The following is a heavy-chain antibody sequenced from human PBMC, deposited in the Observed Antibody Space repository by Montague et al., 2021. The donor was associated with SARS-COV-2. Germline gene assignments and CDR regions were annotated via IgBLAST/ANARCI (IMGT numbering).Heavy chain of an antibody. D-gene: IGHD5-24*01. CDR2: ISSSSSYI. V-gene: IGHV3-21*01. CDR3: ARDGYNYDNGMDV. CDR1: GFTFSSYS. Sequence: SLRLSCAASGFTFSSYSMNWVRQAPGKGLEWVSSISSSSSYIYYADSVKGRFTITRDNAKNSLYLQMNSLRAEDTAVYYCARDGYNYDNGMDVWGQGTTVTVSS. J-gene: IGHJ6*02.